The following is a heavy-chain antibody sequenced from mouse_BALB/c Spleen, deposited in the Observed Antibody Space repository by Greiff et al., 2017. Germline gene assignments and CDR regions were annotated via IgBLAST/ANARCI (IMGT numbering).Heavy chain of an antibody. Sequence: VQLQQSGAELVRPGSSVKISCKASGYAFSSYWMNWVKQRPGQGLEWIGQIYPGDGDTNYNGKFKGKATLTADKSSSTAYMQLSSLTSEDSAVYFCARTTTVYFDYWGQGTTLTVSS. CDR1: GYAFSSYW. V-gene: IGHV1-80*01. J-gene: IGHJ2*01. CDR2: IYPGDGDT. D-gene: IGHD1-1*01. CDR3: ARTTTVYFDY.